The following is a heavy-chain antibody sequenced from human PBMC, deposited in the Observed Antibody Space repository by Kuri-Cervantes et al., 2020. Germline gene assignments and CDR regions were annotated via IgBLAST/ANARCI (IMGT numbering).Heavy chain of an antibody. CDR2: ISYDGSNK. J-gene: IGHJ4*02. CDR3: ARDQGGYCSSTSCPRREFDY. CDR1: GFTFSSYG. Sequence: GESLKISCAASGFTFSSYGMHWVRQAPSKGLEWVAVISYDGSNKYYADSVKGRFTISRDNSKNTLYLQMNSLRAEDTAVYYCARDQGGYCSSTSCPRREFDYWGQGTLVTVSS. D-gene: IGHD2-2*01. V-gene: IGHV3-30*03.